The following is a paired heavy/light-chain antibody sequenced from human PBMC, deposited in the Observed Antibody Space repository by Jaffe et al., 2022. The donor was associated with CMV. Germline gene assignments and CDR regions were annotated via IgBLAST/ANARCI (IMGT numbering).Heavy chain of an antibody. CDR2: VYYSGNT. D-gene: IGHD3-16*02. CDR3: ARQSYYDYVWAIYRYSLDYFDS. V-gene: IGHV4-39*01. Sequence: QLQLQESGPGLVKPSETLSLTCTVSGGSISTSNYYWGWIRQPPGKGLEWIGSVYYSGNTYYNPSLKSRVTISVDTSKNQFSLKLNSVTAADTAVYYCARQSYYDYVWAIYRYSLDYFDSWGQGTLVTVSS. J-gene: IGHJ4*02. CDR1: GGSISTSNYY.
Light chain of an antibody. J-gene: IGKJ1*01. CDR3: QQYGRPPST. Sequence: EIVLTQSPGTLSLSPGERATLSCRASQSVSSNYLAWYQQKPGQAPRLLIYGASSRATGIPHRFSGSGSGTDFTLTISRLEPEDFAVYYCQQYGRPPSTFGQGTKVEIK. CDR1: QSVSSNY. V-gene: IGKV3-20*01. CDR2: GAS.